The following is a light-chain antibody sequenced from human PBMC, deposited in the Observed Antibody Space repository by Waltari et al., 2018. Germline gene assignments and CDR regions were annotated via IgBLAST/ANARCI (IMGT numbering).Light chain of an antibody. CDR3: QQYNLWPWT. J-gene: IGKJ1*01. Sequence: EVVVTQSPGTLSLSPGERATLSCRASQSVSSSYLAWYQQKPGQAPRLLIFGTSSRATGIPDRFSGSGSGADFTLTISGLEPEDFAIYYCQQYNLWPWTFDQGTKVDIK. V-gene: IGKV3-20*01. CDR2: GTS. CDR1: QSVSSSY.